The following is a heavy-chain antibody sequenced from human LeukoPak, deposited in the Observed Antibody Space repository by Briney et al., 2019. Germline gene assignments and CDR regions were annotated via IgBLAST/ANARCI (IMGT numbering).Heavy chain of an antibody. V-gene: IGHV1-69*04. J-gene: IGHJ6*02. Sequence: GSSVKVSCKASGGTFSSYAISWVRQAPGQGLEWMGRIIPILGIANYAQKFQGRVTITADKSTSTAYMELSSLRSEDTAVYYCXXXXXXXXSHYYYYYGMDVWGQGTTVTVSS. CDR3: XXXXXXXXSHYYYYYGMDV. CDR1: GGTFSSYA. CDR2: IIPILGIA.